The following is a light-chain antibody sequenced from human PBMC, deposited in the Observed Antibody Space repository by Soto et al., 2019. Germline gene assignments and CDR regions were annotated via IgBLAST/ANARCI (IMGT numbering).Light chain of an antibody. CDR2: GAY. CDR1: QTVRGNY. J-gene: IGKJ1*01. V-gene: IGKV3-20*01. Sequence: EIVLTQSTGTLSLSPGERATLSCRASQTVRGNYLAWFQQKPGQAPRLLIYGAYTRAAGVPDRFSASGSGTDFSLTINRLEPEDFAVYYCHHYGPGPWTVGQGTKVEI. CDR3: HHYGPGPWT.